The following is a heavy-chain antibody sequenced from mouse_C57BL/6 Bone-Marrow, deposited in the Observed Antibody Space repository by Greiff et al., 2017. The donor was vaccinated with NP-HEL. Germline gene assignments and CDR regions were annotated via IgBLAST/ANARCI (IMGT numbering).Heavy chain of an antibody. CDR2: IYPRSGNT. J-gene: IGHJ2*01. CDR1: GYTFTSYG. Sequence: VQLQQSGAELARPGASVKLSCKASGYTFTSYGISWVKQRTGQGLEWIGEIYPRSGNTYYNEKFKGKATLTADKSSSTAYMELRSLTSEDSAVYVCARRGDYYGRLDYWGQGTTLTVAS. CDR3: ARRGDYYGRLDY. D-gene: IGHD1-1*01. V-gene: IGHV1-81*01.